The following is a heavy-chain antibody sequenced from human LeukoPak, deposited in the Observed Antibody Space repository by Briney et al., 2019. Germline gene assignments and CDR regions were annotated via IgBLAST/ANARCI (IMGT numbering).Heavy chain of an antibody. V-gene: IGHV3-21*01. CDR1: GFTFSSYS. CDR3: ARDTHYYGSGSPAFDI. Sequence: GGSLRLSCAASGFTFSSYSMNWVRQAPGKGLEWVSSISSSSSYIYYADSVKGRFTISRDNAKNSLYLQMNSLRAEDTALYFCARDTHYYGSGSPAFDIWGQGTLVTVSS. CDR2: ISSSSSYI. D-gene: IGHD3-10*01. J-gene: IGHJ3*02.